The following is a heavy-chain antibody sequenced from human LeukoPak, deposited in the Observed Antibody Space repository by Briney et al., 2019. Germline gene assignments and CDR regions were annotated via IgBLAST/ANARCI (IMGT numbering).Heavy chain of an antibody. CDR2: INHSGST. V-gene: IGHV4-34*01. CDR3: ARGSFGYCSSTSCYGGIRWFDP. CDR1: GGSISSYY. Sequence: PSETLSLTCTVSGGSISSYYWSWIRQPPGKGLEWIGEINHSGSTNYNPSLKSRVTISVDTSKNQFSLKLSSVTAADTAVYYCARGSFGYCSSTSCYGGIRWFDPWGQGTLVTVSS. D-gene: IGHD2-2*03. J-gene: IGHJ5*02.